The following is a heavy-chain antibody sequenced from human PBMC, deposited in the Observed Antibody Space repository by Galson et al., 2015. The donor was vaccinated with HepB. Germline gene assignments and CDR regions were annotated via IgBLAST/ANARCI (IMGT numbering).Heavy chain of an antibody. J-gene: IGHJ6*02. V-gene: IGHV3-23*01. CDR1: KFSFSDYA. CDR2: ISGSGIST. CDR3: AKDQNCTKSVCYTYFYNGMDV. Sequence: SLRLSYAASKFSFSDYAMSWVRQAPGKGLEWLSFISGSGISTYYANSVKGRFTISRDNSNNMLYLQMNSLRAEDTAVYYCAKDQNCTKSVCYTYFYNGMDVWGQGTTVTVSS. D-gene: IGHD2-8*01.